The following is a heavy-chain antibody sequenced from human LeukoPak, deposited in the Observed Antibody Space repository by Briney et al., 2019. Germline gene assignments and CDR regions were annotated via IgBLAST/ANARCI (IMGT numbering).Heavy chain of an antibody. D-gene: IGHD4-17*01. Sequence: GGSLRLSCAASGFTFSSYGMHWVRQAPGKGLEWVAVISYDGSNKYYADSVKGRFTISRDNSKNTLYLQMNSLRAEDTAVYYCAKEINYGDQGYFDLWGRGTLVTVSS. V-gene: IGHV3-30*18. J-gene: IGHJ2*01. CDR1: GFTFSSYG. CDR3: AKEINYGDQGYFDL. CDR2: ISYDGSNK.